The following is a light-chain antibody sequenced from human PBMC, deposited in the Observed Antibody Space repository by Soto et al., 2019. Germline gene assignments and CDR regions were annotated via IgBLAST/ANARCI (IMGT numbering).Light chain of an antibody. J-gene: IGKJ4*01. V-gene: IGKV2-28*01. CDR2: LGS. Sequence: DIVMTQSPLSLPVTPGEPASISCRSSQSLIHSNGYNYLAWFLQKAGQSPQLLIYLGSSRAAGVPDRFSGSGSGTDFTLQISRVEAEDVGVYYCMQLLQTPLTVGGGTKVDIK. CDR3: MQLLQTPLT. CDR1: QSLIHSNGYNY.